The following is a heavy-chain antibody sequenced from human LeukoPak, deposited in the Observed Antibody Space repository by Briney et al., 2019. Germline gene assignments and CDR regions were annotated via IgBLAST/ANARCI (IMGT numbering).Heavy chain of an antibody. V-gene: IGHV1-8*01. CDR3: ARALGYCTNGVCPNHDAFDI. Sequence: ASVKVSCKASGYTFTSYDINWVRQATGQGLEGMGWMNPNSGNTGYAQKFQGRVTMTRNTSISTAYMELSSLRSEDTAVYYCARALGYCTNGVCPNHDAFDIWGQGTMVTVSS. CDR2: MNPNSGNT. D-gene: IGHD2-8*01. J-gene: IGHJ3*02. CDR1: GYTFTSYD.